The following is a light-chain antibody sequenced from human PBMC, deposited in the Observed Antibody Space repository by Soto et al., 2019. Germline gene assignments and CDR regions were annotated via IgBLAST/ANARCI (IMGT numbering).Light chain of an antibody. CDR2: AAS. CDR1: QSISSS. CDR3: QQSYSTPRT. Sequence: DIQMTQSPSSLSASVGDRVTITCRASQSISSSLNWYQQKPGKAPKVLISAASSLQSGVPSSFSGSGSGTDFTLTISRLQPEDFATYYCQQSYSTPRTFGQGTKLEIK. J-gene: IGKJ2*01. V-gene: IGKV1-39*01.